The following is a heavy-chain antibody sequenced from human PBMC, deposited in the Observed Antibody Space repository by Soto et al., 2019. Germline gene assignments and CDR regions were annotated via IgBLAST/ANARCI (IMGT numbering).Heavy chain of an antibody. J-gene: IGHJ5*02. D-gene: IGHD2-8*01. V-gene: IGHV3-66*01. CDR2: IYSSGDT. Sequence: EVQLVESGGGLVQPGGSLRISCAASGFSVSDNYMSWVRQAPGKGLEWLSVIYSSGDTYYADSVKGRLTISRDNSRNTRYLQLNDLKVEDPAIYYCARDQGYGRGVSFDPWGQGIPVTVSS. CDR1: GFSVSDNY. CDR3: ARDQGYGRGVSFDP.